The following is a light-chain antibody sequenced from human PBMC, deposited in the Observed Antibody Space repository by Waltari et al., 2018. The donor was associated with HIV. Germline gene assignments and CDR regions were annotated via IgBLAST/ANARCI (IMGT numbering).Light chain of an antibody. CDR1: SGIIVSTCR. CDR3: MIWHNSVWV. Sequence: QAVLTQPSSLSASPGPSASLPCTFGSGIIVSTCRQYWYQPNPGSPPQDLLRYKADSDKQQGSGVSSRFSASNATSANAGILLISGLQSEDEADYYCMIWHNSVWVFGGGTKLTVL. J-gene: IGLJ3*02. V-gene: IGLV5-45*02. CDR2: YKADSDK.